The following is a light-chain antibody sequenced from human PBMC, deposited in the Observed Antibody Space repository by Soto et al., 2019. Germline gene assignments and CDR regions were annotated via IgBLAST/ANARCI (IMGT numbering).Light chain of an antibody. Sequence: QSVLTQPASVSGSPGQSISISCTGSSSDVGAYNYVAWYQQKPGKAPKLLIYEVDNRPSGISHRFSGSKSGNTASLTISGLQTEDEADYYCSSYTVINTAVFGGGTKVTVL. J-gene: IGLJ3*02. V-gene: IGLV2-14*01. CDR1: SSDVGAYNY. CDR3: SSYTVINTAV. CDR2: EVD.